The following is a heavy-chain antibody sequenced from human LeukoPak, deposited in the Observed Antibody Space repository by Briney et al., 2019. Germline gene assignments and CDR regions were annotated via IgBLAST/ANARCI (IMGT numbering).Heavy chain of an antibody. CDR3: AIGYCSGGSCSDY. J-gene: IGHJ4*02. D-gene: IGHD2-15*01. Sequence: ASVKVSCKASGYTFTGYYMHWVRQAPGQGLEWMGWINPNSGGTNYAQKFQGWVTMTRDTSISTAYMELSRLRSEDTAVYYCAIGYCSGGSCSDYWGQGTLVTVSS. CDR2: INPNSGGT. V-gene: IGHV1-2*04. CDR1: GYTFTGYY.